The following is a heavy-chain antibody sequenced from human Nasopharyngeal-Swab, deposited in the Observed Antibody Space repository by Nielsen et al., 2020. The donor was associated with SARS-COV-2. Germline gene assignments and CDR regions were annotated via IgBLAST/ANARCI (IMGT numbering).Heavy chain of an antibody. CDR2: INHSGST. CDR3: ARDTIGYCSSTSCYHYYYYYMDV. V-gene: IGHV4-34*01. J-gene: IGHJ6*03. D-gene: IGHD2-2*01. Sequence: WIRQPPGKGLEWIGEINHSGSTNYNPSLKSRVTISVDTSKNQFSLKLSSVTAADTAVYYCARDTIGYCSSTSCYHYYYYYMDVWGKGTTVTVSS.